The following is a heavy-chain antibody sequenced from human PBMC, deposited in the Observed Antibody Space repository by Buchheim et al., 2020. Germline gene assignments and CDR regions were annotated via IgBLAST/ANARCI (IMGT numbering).Heavy chain of an antibody. J-gene: IGHJ4*02. CDR1: GLTFSSYG. D-gene: IGHD3-10*01. V-gene: IGHV3-30*18. CDR2: IGKDGSIK. Sequence: QVQLVESGGGVVQPGRSLRLSCEGSGLTFSSYGMHWVRQAPGKGLEWVAVIGKDGSIKYYVDSVRGRFTISRDNSKNMLYLQMNSLRGEDTAVYYCAKEAYDGSGTYDYWGQGTL. CDR3: AKEAYDGSGTYDY.